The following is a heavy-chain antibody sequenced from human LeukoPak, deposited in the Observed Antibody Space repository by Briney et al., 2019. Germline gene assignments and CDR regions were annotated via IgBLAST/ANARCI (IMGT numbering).Heavy chain of an antibody. D-gene: IGHD6-19*01. CDR2: INHSGST. V-gene: IGHV4-34*01. CDR1: GGSFSGYY. CDR3: ARGDGSGYDY. Sequence: LSLTCAVYGGSFSGYYWSWIRQPPGKGLEWIGEINHSGSTNYNPSLKSRVTISVDTSKNQFSLKLSSVTAADTAVYYCARGDGSGYDYWGQGTLVTVSS. J-gene: IGHJ4*02.